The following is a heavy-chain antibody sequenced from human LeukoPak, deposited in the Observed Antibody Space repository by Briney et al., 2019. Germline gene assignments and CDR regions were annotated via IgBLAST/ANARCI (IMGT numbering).Heavy chain of an antibody. J-gene: IGHJ4*02. CDR2: IKQDGSEK. CDR3: AKGWYSGSYYPLFDY. D-gene: IGHD1-26*01. Sequence: GGSLRLSCAASGFTFSSYWMSWVRQAPGKGLEWVANIKQDGSEKYYVDSVKGRFTISRDNAKNSLYLQMNSLRAEDTAVYYCAKGWYSGSYYPLFDYWGQGTLVTVSS. CDR1: GFTFSSYW. V-gene: IGHV3-7*01.